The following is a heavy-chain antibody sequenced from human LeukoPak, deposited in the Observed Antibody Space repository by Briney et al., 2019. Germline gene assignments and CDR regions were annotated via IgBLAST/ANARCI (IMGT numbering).Heavy chain of an antibody. CDR2: ISYDGSNK. Sequence: GGSLRLSCAASGFTFSSYDMHWVRQAPGKGLEWVAVISYDGSNKYYADSVKGRFTISRGNSKNTLYLQMNSLRAEDTAVYYCAKSHSGWFPEFNFDYWGQGTLVTVSS. J-gene: IGHJ4*02. CDR3: AKSHSGWFPEFNFDY. CDR1: GFTFSSYD. D-gene: IGHD6-19*01. V-gene: IGHV3-30*18.